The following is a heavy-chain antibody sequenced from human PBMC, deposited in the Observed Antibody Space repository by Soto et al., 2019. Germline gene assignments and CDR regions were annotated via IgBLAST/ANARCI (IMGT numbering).Heavy chain of an antibody. Sequence: QVQLVQSGAEVKKPGSSVNVSCKASGGTFSSYPISWVRQAPGQGLEWMGRIIPILGIANYAQKFQGRVTITADKSTSTAYMELSSLRSEDTAVYYCASLATADTLDYWGQGTLVTVSS. V-gene: IGHV1-69*02. CDR1: GGTFSSYP. J-gene: IGHJ4*02. D-gene: IGHD6-13*01. CDR2: IIPILGIA. CDR3: ASLATADTLDY.